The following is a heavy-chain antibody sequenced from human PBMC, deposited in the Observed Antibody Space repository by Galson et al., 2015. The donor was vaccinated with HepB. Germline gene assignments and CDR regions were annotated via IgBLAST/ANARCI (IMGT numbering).Heavy chain of an antibody. CDR3: ARDFYSSSGYRPQTWGAFDI. J-gene: IGHJ3*02. CDR1: GFTFSSYA. CDR2: ISYDGSNK. V-gene: IGHV3-30-3*01. Sequence: SLRLSCAASGFTFSSYAMHWVRQAPGKGLEWVAVISYDGSNKYYADSVKGRFTISRDNSKNTLYLQMNSLRAEDTAVYYCARDFYSSSGYRPQTWGAFDIRGQGTMVTVSS. D-gene: IGHD3-22*01.